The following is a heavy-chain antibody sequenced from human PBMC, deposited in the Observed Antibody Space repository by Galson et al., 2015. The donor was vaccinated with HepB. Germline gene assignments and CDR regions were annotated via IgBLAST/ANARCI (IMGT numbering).Heavy chain of an antibody. CDR2: MNPNSGNT. J-gene: IGHJ6*03. D-gene: IGHD2-8*02. Sequence: SVKVSCKASGYTFTSYAINWVRQAPGQGLEWMGWMNPNSGNTGYAQKFQGRVTMTTNKSISTAYMELSSLRSEDTAVYYCARGYCTGGVCAGVGYYYYYYYMDVWGKGTTVTVSS. CDR1: GYTFTSYA. V-gene: IGHV1-8*01. CDR3: ARGYCTGGVCAGVGYYYYYYYMDV.